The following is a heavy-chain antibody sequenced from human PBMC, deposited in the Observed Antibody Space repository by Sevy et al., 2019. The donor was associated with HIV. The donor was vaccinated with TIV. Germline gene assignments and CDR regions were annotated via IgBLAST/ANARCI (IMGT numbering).Heavy chain of an antibody. CDR2: MSSSITYT. J-gene: IGHJ4*02. CDR3: ARDGGFIVRASSDY. D-gene: IGHD1-26*01. CDR1: GFSFSDYT. V-gene: IGHV3-21*03. Sequence: GGSLRLSCEASGFSFSDYTMTWVRQAPGKGLEWVSSMSSSITYTYYANSLKGRFTISRDNDKSSLYLQMNCLRAEDTGAYYCARDGGFIVRASSDYWGQGTLVTVSS.